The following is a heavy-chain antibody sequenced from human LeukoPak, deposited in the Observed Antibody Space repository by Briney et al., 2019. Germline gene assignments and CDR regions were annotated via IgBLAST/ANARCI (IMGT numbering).Heavy chain of an antibody. J-gene: IGHJ6*02. CDR3: SRDEGYYYYYGMDV. Sequence: GGSLRLSCVASGFSLRSYAMYWVRQAPGKGLEWVALISYDGSIKLYADSVKGRFTISRDNSNNTLNLQMNSLRDEDSAVYYCSRDEGYYYYYGMDVWGQGTTVTVTS. CDR2: ISYDGSIK. CDR1: GFSLRSYA. V-gene: IGHV3-30-3*01.